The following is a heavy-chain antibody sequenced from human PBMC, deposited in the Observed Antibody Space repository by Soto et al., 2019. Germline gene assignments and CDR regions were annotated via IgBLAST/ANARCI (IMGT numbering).Heavy chain of an antibody. CDR2: INPNSGGT. CDR1: GYTFTGYY. CDR3: ARDGIYRSSTSCYQYDYYYYGMDV. Sequence: ASVKVSCKASGYTFTGYYMHWVRQAPGQGLEWMGWINPNSGGTNYAQKFQGWVTMTRDTSISTAYMELSRLRSDDTAVYYCARDGIYRSSTSCYQYDYYYYGMDVWGQGTTVTVSS. D-gene: IGHD2-2*01. J-gene: IGHJ6*02. V-gene: IGHV1-2*04.